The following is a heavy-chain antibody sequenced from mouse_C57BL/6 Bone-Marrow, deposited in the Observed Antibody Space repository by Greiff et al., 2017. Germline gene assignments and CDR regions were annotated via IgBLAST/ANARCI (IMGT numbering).Heavy chain of an antibody. V-gene: IGHV3-6*01. CDR3: ARELSWFAY. Sequence: ESGPGLVKPSQSLSLTCSVTGYSITSGYYWNWIRQFPGNKLAWMGYISYDGSNNYNPSLKNRISITRDTSKNQFFLKLNSVTTEDTATYYCARELSWFAYWGQGTLVTVSA. J-gene: IGHJ3*01. CDR2: ISYDGSN. CDR1: GYSITSGYY.